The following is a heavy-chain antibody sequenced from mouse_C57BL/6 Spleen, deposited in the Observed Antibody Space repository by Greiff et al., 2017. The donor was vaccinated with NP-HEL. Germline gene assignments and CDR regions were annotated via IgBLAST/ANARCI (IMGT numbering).Heavy chain of an antibody. V-gene: IGHV1-55*01. CDR3: ARLRGVTTVVDY. CDR1: GYTFTSYW. D-gene: IGHD1-1*01. J-gene: IGHJ2*01. Sequence: QVQLQQPGAELVKPGASVKMSCKASGYTFTSYWITWVKQRPGQGLEWIGDIYPGSGSTNYNEKFKSKATLTLDTSSSTAYMQLSSLTSEDSAVYYCARLRGVTTVVDYWGQGTTLTVSS. CDR2: IYPGSGST.